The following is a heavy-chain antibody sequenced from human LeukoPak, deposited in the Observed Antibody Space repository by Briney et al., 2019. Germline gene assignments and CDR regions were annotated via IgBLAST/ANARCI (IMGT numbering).Heavy chain of an antibody. CDR2: IKTDGRDT. CDR1: GFTFSDYW. D-gene: IGHD5-18*01. V-gene: IGHV3-74*01. J-gene: IGHJ4*02. Sequence: GGSLRLSCAASGFTFSDYWMHWVRQAPGKGLVWVSRIKTDGRDTNYADSVKGRFTISRDNAKNSLYLQMNSLRAEDTAVYYCATVDTEHYFDYWGQGTLVTVSS. CDR3: ATVDTEHYFDY.